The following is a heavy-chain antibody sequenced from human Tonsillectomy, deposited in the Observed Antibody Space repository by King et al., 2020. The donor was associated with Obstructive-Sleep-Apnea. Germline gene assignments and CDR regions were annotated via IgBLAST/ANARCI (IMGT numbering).Heavy chain of an antibody. CDR3: AVPGIAVAGTRNFDY. CDR2: IFPSDLYS. D-gene: IGHD6-19*01. J-gene: IGHJ4*01. CDR1: GYSFANYW. V-gene: IGHV5-51*01. Sequence: VQLVQSGAEVKKPGDSLKISCKGSGYSFANYWIGWVRQMPGKGMEWIGIIFPSDLYSRISPSFQGQVTISADKSITTAYLQWSRVKASDTAMYYCAVPGIAVAGTRNFDYWGQGTLVTVSS.